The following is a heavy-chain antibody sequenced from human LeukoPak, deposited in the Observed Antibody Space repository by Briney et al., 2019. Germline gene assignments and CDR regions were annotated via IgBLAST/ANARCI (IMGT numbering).Heavy chain of an antibody. D-gene: IGHD6-13*01. CDR1: GFTFSTCS. CDR3: AREGAEAGMDV. V-gene: IGHV3-21*01. Sequence: GGSLRLSCAASGFTFSTCSMKWVRQAPGKALEWVSSISGSSYHIYYADSVKGRFTISRDNSNDTLYLQMNSLRADDSGKYYCAREGAEAGMDVWGQGTTVTVSS. CDR2: ISGSSYHI. J-gene: IGHJ6*02.